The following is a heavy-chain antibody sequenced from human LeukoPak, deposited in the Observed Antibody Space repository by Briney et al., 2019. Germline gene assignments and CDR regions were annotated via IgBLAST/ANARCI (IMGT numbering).Heavy chain of an antibody. CDR3: AREVEVGDGYNLDY. CDR2: IYTSGST. CDR1: GGSISSSSYD. D-gene: IGHD5-24*01. V-gene: IGHV4-61*02. Sequence: PSETLSLTCTVSGGSISSSSYDWGWIRQPAGTGLEWIGRIYTSGSTNYNPSLKSRVTISVDTSKNQFSLKLSSVTAADTAVYYCAREVEVGDGYNLDYWGQGTLVTVSS. J-gene: IGHJ4*02.